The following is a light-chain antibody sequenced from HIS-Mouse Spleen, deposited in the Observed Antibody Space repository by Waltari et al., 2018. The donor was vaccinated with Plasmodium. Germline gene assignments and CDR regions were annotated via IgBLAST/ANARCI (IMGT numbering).Light chain of an antibody. CDR2: YYSAQDK. CDR1: SDINVGRYN. J-gene: IGLJ3*02. Sequence: QPVLTQPPSSSASPGESARLTCPLPSDINVGRYNISWYQQKQGSPPRYLLYYYSAQDKGQGSGVPSRFSGSKDASANTGILLISGLQSEDEADYYCMIWPSNASGVFGGGTKLTVL. CDR3: MIWPSNASGV. V-gene: IGLV5-37*01.